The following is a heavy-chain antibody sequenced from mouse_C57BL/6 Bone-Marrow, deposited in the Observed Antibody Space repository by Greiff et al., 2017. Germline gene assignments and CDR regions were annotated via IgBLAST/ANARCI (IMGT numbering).Heavy chain of an antibody. CDR3: ARGHYYGSSSWFAY. CDR2: IYPGSGST. Sequence: VQLQQPGAELVKPGASVKMSCKASGYTFTSYWITWVKQRPGQGLEWIGDIYPGSGSTNYNEKFKSKATLTVDTSSSTAYMQLSSLTSEDSAVYDCARGHYYGSSSWFAYWGQGTLVTVSA. CDR1: GYTFTSYW. J-gene: IGHJ3*01. V-gene: IGHV1-55*01. D-gene: IGHD1-1*01.